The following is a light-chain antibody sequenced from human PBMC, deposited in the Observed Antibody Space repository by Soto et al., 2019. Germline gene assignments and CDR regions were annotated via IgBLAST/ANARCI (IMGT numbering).Light chain of an antibody. Sequence: DIQMTQSPSALSASVGDIVTIACRARQSITNCLNWYQHKPGTAPKLLIYAASRLQSGVPSRFSGSGSGTDFTLTISSLQPEDFATYYCRQSYSTPYTFGHGTQLAIK. V-gene: IGKV1-39*01. J-gene: IGKJ2*01. CDR2: AAS. CDR1: QSITNC. CDR3: RQSYSTPYT.